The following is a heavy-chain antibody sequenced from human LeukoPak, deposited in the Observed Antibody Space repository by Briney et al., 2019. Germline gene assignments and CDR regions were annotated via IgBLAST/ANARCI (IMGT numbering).Heavy chain of an antibody. CDR1: GFTLSSFW. D-gene: IGHD3-3*01. CDR2: VKGDGSST. J-gene: IGHJ4*02. V-gene: IGHV3-74*01. Sequence: GGSLRLSCAASGFTLSSFWMHWVGQAPGKGLVWVSRVKGDGSSTTYADPVKGRFTISRDNAKNTLYLQMNSLRAEDTAVYYCASYGLDFDFALDYWGQGALVTVSS. CDR3: ASYGLDFDFALDY.